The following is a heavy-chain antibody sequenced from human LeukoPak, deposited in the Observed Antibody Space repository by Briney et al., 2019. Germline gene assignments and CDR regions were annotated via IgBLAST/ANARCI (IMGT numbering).Heavy chain of an antibody. CDR1: GFTSDDYG. Sequence: GGSLRLSCAASGFTSDDYGMSWVRQAPGKGLEWVSDINWNGGRTGYTDSVKGRFTISRDNAKNSLYLQMNSLRAEDTALYYCARVIMGATRWFDPWGQGTLVTVSS. V-gene: IGHV3-20*04. D-gene: IGHD1-26*01. CDR2: INWNGGRT. CDR3: ARVIMGATRWFDP. J-gene: IGHJ5*02.